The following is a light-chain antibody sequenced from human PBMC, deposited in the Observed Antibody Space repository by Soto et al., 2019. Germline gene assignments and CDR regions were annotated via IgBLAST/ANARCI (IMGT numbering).Light chain of an antibody. CDR1: QSVSSSY. J-gene: IGKJ5*01. V-gene: IGKV3-20*01. CDR2: GAS. Sequence: EIVLTQSPGTLSWSPGERATLSCRASQSVSSSYLAWYQQKPGQAPRLLIYGASSRSTGIPDRFSGSGSGTDFTLTISRLEPEDFAVYYCQQYGSSPPVPFGQGTRLAIK. CDR3: QQYGSSPPVP.